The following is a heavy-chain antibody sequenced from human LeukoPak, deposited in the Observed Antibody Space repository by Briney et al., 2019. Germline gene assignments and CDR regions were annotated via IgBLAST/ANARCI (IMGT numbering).Heavy chain of an antibody. Sequence: GGSLRLSCAASGFTFSNYGMHWVRQAPGKGLEWVAVIWYDGRNKYYADSVKGRFTISRDNSKNTLYLQMNSLRAEDTAVYYCARDAVDTANAVWGQGTTVTVSS. CDR1: GFTFSNYG. V-gene: IGHV3-33*01. D-gene: IGHD5-18*01. CDR2: IWYDGRNK. CDR3: ARDAVDTANAV. J-gene: IGHJ6*02.